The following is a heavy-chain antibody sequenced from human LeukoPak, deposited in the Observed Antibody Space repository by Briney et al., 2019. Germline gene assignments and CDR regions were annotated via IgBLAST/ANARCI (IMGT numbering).Heavy chain of an antibody. CDR3: AKDYAVGSIDY. J-gene: IGHJ4*02. Sequence: PGGTLRLSCSASGFTFTTYGMNWVRQAPGKGLEWVSGIGGSGTRTYYADSVKGRFTISRDNSKNTVSLQMESLRAEDTALYYCAKDYAVGSIDYWGQGTLVTVSS. CDR2: IGGSGTRT. V-gene: IGHV3-23*01. CDR1: GFTFTTYG. D-gene: IGHD3-16*01.